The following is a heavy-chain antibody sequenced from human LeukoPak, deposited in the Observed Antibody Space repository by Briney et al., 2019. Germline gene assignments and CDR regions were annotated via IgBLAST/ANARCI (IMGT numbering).Heavy chain of an antibody. CDR2: IYYSGST. Sequence: SETLSLTCTVSGGSISSYYWGWIRQPPGKGLEWIGSIYYSGSTYYNPSLKSRVTISVDTSKNQFSLKLSSVTAADTAVYYCYSSSWYYFDYWGQGTLVTFSS. CDR3: YSSSWYYFDY. CDR1: GGSISSYY. V-gene: IGHV4-39*07. D-gene: IGHD6-13*01. J-gene: IGHJ4*02.